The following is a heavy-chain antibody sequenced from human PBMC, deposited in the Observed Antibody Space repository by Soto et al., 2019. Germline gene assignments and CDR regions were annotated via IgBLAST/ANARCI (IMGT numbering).Heavy chain of an antibody. CDR2: IKQDGSDK. CDR1: GFTFSSYW. Sequence: PGGSLRLSCAASGFTFSSYWRGWVRQAPGKGLEWVANIKQDGSDKYYVDSVKGRFTISRDNAKNALYLQMNSLRSEETAVYYCARAGVRLGELSFPRGFDCWGQVTLVTVSS. V-gene: IGHV3-7*03. D-gene: IGHD3-16*02. CDR3: ARAGVRLGELSFPRGFDC. J-gene: IGHJ5*01.